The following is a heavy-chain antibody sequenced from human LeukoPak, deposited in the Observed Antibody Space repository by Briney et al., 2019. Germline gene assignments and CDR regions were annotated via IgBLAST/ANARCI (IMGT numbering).Heavy chain of an antibody. CDR3: AGSIVATIVYYYYGMDV. V-gene: IGHV3-66*01. CDR1: GFTVSSNY. Sequence: GGSLRLSCAASGFTVSSNYMSWVRQAPGKGLEWVSVIYSGGNTYYTDSVKGRFTISRDKSKNTLYLQMNSLRAEDTAVYYCAGSIVATIVYYYYGMDVWGQGTTVTVSS. J-gene: IGHJ6*02. CDR2: IYSGGNT. D-gene: IGHD5-12*01.